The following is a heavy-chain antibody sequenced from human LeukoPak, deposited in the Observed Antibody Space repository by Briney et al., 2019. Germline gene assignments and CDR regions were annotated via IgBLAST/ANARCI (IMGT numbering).Heavy chain of an antibody. Sequence: SETLSLTCTVSGGSISSYYWSWIRQPAGKGLEWIGRIYTSGSTNYNPSLKSRVTMSVDTSKNQFSLKLSSVTAADTAVYYCARSTYYYDSSGYYLWGQGTLVTVSS. J-gene: IGHJ4*02. CDR2: IYTSGST. CDR1: GGSISSYY. D-gene: IGHD3-22*01. V-gene: IGHV4-4*07. CDR3: ARSTYYYDSSGYYL.